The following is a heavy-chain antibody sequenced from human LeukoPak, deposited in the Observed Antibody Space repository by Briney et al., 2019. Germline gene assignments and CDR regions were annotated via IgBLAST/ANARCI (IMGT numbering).Heavy chain of an antibody. CDR3: AKDEDDSSGYPDY. D-gene: IGHD3-22*01. V-gene: IGHV3-33*06. CDR2: IWCDGSNK. CDR1: GFTFSSYG. J-gene: IGHJ4*02. Sequence: GGSLRLSCAASGFTFSSYGMHWVRQAPGKGLEWAAVIWCDGSNKYYADSVKGRFTISRDNSKNTLYLQMNSLRAEDTAVYYCAKDEDDSSGYPDYWGQGTLVTVSS.